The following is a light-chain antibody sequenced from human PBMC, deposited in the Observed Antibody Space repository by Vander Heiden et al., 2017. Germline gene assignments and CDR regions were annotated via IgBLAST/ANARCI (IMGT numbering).Light chain of an antibody. CDR1: SGDVGGYNY. Sequence: QSALTHPAPVSGSPGQSITISCTGTSGDVGGYNYVSWYQQHPGKAPKLMMYEVSNRPSGVSNRFSGSKSGNTASLTISGLQAEDEADYYCSSYTSSSTYVFGTGTKVTVL. CDR3: SSYTSSSTYV. CDR2: EVS. J-gene: IGLJ1*01. V-gene: IGLV2-14*01.